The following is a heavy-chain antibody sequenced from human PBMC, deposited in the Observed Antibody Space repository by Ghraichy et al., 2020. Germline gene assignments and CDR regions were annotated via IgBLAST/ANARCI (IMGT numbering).Heavy chain of an antibody. CDR3: SAYCNSGGCYTTFLH. J-gene: IGHJ1*01. CDR1: GDSVTSTSLF. CDR2: VDYSGSA. Sequence: SETLSLTCTVTGDSVTSTSLFWVWIRQSPGKGLEWIGSVDYSGSAYYNPSLKSRVSMSVDTSKNQFSLRLAAVTAADTALYYCSAYCNSGGCYTTFLHWGQGTPVIVSS. V-gene: IGHV4-39*01. D-gene: IGHD2-15*01.